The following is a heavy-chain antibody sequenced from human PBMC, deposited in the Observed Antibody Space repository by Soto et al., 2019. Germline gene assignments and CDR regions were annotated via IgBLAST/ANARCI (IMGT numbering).Heavy chain of an antibody. Sequence: SVKVSCKASGGTFSSYAISWVRQAPGQGLEWMGGVIPIFGTANYAQKFQGRVTITADESTSTAYMELSSLRSEDTAVYYCAREITDNYYYYGMDVWGQGTTVTVSS. CDR2: VIPIFGTA. J-gene: IGHJ6*02. CDR1: GGTFSSYA. D-gene: IGHD3-16*01. V-gene: IGHV1-69*13. CDR3: AREITDNYYYYGMDV.